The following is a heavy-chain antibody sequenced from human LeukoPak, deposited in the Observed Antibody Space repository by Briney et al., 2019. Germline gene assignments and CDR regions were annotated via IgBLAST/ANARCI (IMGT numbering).Heavy chain of an antibody. Sequence: GGSLRLSCAASGFTFSSYSMNWVRQAPGKGLAWVAYISSSGSYINYADSVKGRFSISRDNTKNSLYLQMDSLRGEDTAVYYCARDENYYDSRDYPYWGQGTLVTVSS. CDR3: ARDENYYDSRDYPY. J-gene: IGHJ4*02. D-gene: IGHD3-22*01. CDR2: ISSSGSYI. CDR1: GFTFSSYS. V-gene: IGHV3-21*01.